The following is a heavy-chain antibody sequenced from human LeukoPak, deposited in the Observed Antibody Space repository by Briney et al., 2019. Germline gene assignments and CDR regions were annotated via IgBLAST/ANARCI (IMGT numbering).Heavy chain of an antibody. V-gene: IGHV3-23*01. CDR3: ARLNNYCFDY. D-gene: IGHD2-15*01. CDR2: ISGGGDTT. CDR1: GFTFSTYS. J-gene: IGHJ4*02. Sequence: GGSLRLSCAASGFTFSTYSMSWVRQAPGKGLEWVSAISGGGDTTYYAYSVKGRFTISRDNSKNTLYLQMNSLRAEDTAVYYCARLNNYCFDYWGQGTLVTVSS.